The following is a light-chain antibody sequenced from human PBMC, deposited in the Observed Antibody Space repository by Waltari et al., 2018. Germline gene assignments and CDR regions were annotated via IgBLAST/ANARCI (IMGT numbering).Light chain of an antibody. V-gene: IGLV1-44*01. J-gene: IGLJ2*01. Sequence: QSALTQPPSASGTPGQRVTISCSGSSSNIGPNLVNWYQQLPGKAPKLLVDRNDQRPSGVPDRFSGSKSGTSASLAISGLQSEDEADYYCAAWDDSLSGHWVFGGGTKVTVL. CDR1: SSNIGPNL. CDR3: AAWDDSLSGHWV. CDR2: RND.